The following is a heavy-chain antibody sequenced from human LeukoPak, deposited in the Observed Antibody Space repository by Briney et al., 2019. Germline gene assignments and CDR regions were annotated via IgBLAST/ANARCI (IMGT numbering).Heavy chain of an antibody. CDR1: GFNFGVYW. Sequence: GGSLRLSCAASGFNFGVYWMSWVRQAPGKGLEWVATMSQDGHYVYYVDSVKGRFYISRDNARNSLYLQMDSLRAEATAVYYAAREYYSSFDSWGQGALVNVSS. J-gene: IGHJ4*02. CDR3: AREYYSSFDS. V-gene: IGHV3-7*01. CDR2: MSQDGHYV. D-gene: IGHD2-21*01.